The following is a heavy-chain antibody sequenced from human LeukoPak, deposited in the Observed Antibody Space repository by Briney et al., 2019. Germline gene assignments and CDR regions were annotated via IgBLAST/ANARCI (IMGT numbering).Heavy chain of an antibody. Sequence: GGSLRLSCAASGFTFSSYEMNWVRQAPGKGLEWVSYISSSGSTIYYADSVKGRFTISRDNAKNSLYLQMNSLRAEDTAVYYCARLQWEQYYYYYYMDVWGKGTTVTISS. V-gene: IGHV3-48*03. J-gene: IGHJ6*03. CDR2: ISSSGSTI. D-gene: IGHD1-26*01. CDR3: ARLQWEQYYYYYYMDV. CDR1: GFTFSSYE.